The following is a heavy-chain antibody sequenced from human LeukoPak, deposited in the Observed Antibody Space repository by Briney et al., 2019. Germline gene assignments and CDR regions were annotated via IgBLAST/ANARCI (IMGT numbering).Heavy chain of an antibody. CDR3: ARPQVVVLNPFDY. D-gene: IGHD3-10*01. CDR1: GFTFSTYA. V-gene: IGHV3-23*01. J-gene: IGHJ4*02. CDR2: ITGSADRT. Sequence: QPGGSLRPSCAASGFTFSTYAMSWVRQAPGKGLEWVSAITGSADRTHYADSVKGRFTISRDNSKNIVYLQMNSLRAKDTAVYFCARPQVVVLNPFDYWGQGTLVTVSS.